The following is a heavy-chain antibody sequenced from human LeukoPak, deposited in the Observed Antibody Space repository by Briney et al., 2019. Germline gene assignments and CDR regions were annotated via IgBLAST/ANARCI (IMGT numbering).Heavy chain of an antibody. D-gene: IGHD3/OR15-3a*01. J-gene: IGHJ4*02. V-gene: IGHV3-23*01. CDR1: GLTLSNYG. CDR2: ISGSGGGT. Sequence: GGSLRLSCAVSGLTLSNYGMTWVRQAPGKGLEWVAGISGSGGGTNYADSVKGRFTISRDNAKNTLYLQMNSLRAEDTAVYFCAKRGVVIRVILVGFHKEAYYFESWGQGALVTVSS. CDR3: AKRGVVIRVILVGFHKEAYYFES.